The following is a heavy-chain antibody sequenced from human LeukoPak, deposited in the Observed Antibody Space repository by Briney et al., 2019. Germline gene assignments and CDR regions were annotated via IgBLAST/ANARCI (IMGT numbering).Heavy chain of an antibody. CDR2: INPNSGGT. V-gene: IGHV1-2*02. CDR3: VTNSGSYFLY. J-gene: IGHJ4*02. Sequence: ASVKVSCKAFGYTFAGYYIHWVRQAPGQGLEWMGWINPNSGGTNYAQKFQGRVTMTRDTSISTAYMELSRLTFDDTAVYYCVTNSGSYFLYWGQGTLVTVSS. CDR1: GYTFAGYY. D-gene: IGHD1-26*01.